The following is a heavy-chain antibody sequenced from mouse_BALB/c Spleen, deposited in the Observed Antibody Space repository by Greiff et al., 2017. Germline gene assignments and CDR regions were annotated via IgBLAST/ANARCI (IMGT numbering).Heavy chain of an antibody. J-gene: IGHJ4*01. Sequence: VQLKQSGAELVKPGASVKLSCTASGFNIKDTYMHWVKQRPEQGLEWIGRIDPANGNTKYDPKFQGKATITADTSSNTAYLQLSSLTSEDTAVYYCALQLGLLGDYWGQGTSVTVSS. CDR2: IDPANGNT. CDR1: GFNIKDTY. CDR3: ALQLGLLGDY. V-gene: IGHV14-3*02. D-gene: IGHD3-1*01.